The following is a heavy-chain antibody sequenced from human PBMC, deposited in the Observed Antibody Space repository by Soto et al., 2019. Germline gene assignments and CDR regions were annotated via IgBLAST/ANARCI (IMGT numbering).Heavy chain of an antibody. CDR1: GYTFTGYF. V-gene: IGHV1-2*02. Sequence: GASVKVSCKASGYTFTGYFMHWVRQAPGEGLEWMGWINSNSGATKYAPKFQGRVTISADKSISTAYLQWSSLKASDTAMYYCATRRTGTPYYYYGMDVWGQGTTVTVSS. CDR2: INSNSGAT. D-gene: IGHD6-13*01. CDR3: ATRRTGTPYYYYGMDV. J-gene: IGHJ6*02.